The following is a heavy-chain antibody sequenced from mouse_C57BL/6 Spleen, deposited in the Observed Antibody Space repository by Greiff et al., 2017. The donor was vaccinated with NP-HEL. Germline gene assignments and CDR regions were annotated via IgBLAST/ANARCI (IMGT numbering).Heavy chain of an antibody. J-gene: IGHJ2*01. CDR3: ARGGGYDGYPYFDY. V-gene: IGHV5-4*03. Sequence: EVKLMESGGGLVKPGGSLKLSCAASGFTFSSYAMSWVRQTPEKRLEWVATISDGGSYTYYPANVKGRFPISRDNAKNNLYLQMGHLKPEDTAMYYCARGGGYDGYPYFDYWGQGTTLTVSS. CDR1: GFTFSSYA. D-gene: IGHD2-3*01. CDR2: ISDGGSYT.